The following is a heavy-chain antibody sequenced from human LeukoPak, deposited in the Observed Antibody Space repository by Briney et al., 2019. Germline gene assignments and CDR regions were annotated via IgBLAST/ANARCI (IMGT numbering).Heavy chain of an antibody. CDR1: GFTFSSYS. J-gene: IGHJ4*02. V-gene: IGHV3-21*01. Sequence: GGSLRLSCAASGFTFSSYSMNWVRQAPGKGLEWVSSISSSSSYIYYADSVKGRFTISRDNAKNSLYLQMNSLRAEDTAVYYCARVGNYYDSSGYPTNYWGQGTLVTVSS. CDR2: ISSSSSYI. CDR3: ARVGNYYDSSGYPTNY. D-gene: IGHD3-22*01.